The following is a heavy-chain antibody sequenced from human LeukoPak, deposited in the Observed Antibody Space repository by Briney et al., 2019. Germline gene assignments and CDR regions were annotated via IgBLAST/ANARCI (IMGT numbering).Heavy chain of an antibody. Sequence: GGSLRLSCAASGFTFSSYWMHWVRQAPGKGLEWVSTINGNGDSTHYADSVKGRFTISRDNSENTLYLQMNSLRAEDTALYYCAKDRRIAAAGTNYFDYWGQGALVTVSS. CDR2: INGNGDST. V-gene: IGHV3-23*01. J-gene: IGHJ4*02. D-gene: IGHD6-13*01. CDR1: GFTFSSYW. CDR3: AKDRRIAAAGTNYFDY.